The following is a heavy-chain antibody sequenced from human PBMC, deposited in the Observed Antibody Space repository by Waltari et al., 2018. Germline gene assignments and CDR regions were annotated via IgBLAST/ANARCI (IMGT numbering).Heavy chain of an antibody. CDR1: GFTFDDYA. CDR2: ISWNSGSI. V-gene: IGHV3-9*01. CDR3: AKGEGYYYDSSGYPSDY. D-gene: IGHD3-22*01. J-gene: IGHJ4*02. Sequence: EVQLVESGGGLVQPGRSLRLYCAASGFTFDDYAMHWVRQAPGKGLEWVSGISWNSGSIGYADSVKGRFTISRDNAKNSLYLQMNSLRAEDTALYYCAKGEGYYYDSSGYPSDYWGQGTLVTVSS.